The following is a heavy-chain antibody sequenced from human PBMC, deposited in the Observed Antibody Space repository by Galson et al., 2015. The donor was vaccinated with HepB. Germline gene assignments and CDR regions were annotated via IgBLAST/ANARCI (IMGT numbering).Heavy chain of an antibody. CDR3: ARGIAAHGRAFDV. D-gene: IGHD6-13*01. V-gene: IGHV3-48*02. Sequence: SLRLSCAASGFTFSNYNMNWVRQAPGKGLEWLSHIVSSSTTTYYAGSVKGRFTISRDNAKNSLYLQMNSLRDEDTAVYYCARGIAAHGRAFDVWGQGTIVTVSS. J-gene: IGHJ3*01. CDR2: IVSSSTTT. CDR1: GFTFSNYN.